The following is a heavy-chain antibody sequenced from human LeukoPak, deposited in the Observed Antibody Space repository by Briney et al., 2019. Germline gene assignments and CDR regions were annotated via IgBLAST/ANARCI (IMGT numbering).Heavy chain of an antibody. CDR2: IIPIFGTA. Sequence: ASVKVSCKASGGTFSSYAISWVRQAPGQGLEWMGGIIPIFGTANYAQKFQGRVTITADESSSTAYMELSSLRSEDTAVYYCARGVAGDAFDIWGQGTMVTVSS. CDR3: ARGVAGDAFDI. D-gene: IGHD6-19*01. V-gene: IGHV1-69*13. J-gene: IGHJ3*02. CDR1: GGTFSSYA.